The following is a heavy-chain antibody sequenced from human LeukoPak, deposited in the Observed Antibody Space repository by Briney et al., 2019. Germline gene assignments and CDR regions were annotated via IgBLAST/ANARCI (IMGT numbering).Heavy chain of an antibody. CDR3: ASPESYYYDSGGYYVY. D-gene: IGHD3-22*01. CDR2: IIPILGIA. Sequence: ASVKVSCKASGGTFSSYAISWVRQAPGQGLEWMGRIIPILGIANYAQKFQGRVTITADKSTSTAYMELSSLRSEDTAVYYCASPESYYYDSGGYYVYWGQGTLVTVSS. CDR1: GGTFSSYA. V-gene: IGHV1-69*04. J-gene: IGHJ4*02.